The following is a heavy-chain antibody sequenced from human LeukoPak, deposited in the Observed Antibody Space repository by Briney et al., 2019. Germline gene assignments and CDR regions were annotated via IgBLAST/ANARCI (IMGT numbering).Heavy chain of an antibody. J-gene: IGHJ5*02. CDR3: ASSKTNGDSSGWYAWFDP. V-gene: IGHV4-59*01. CDR2: IYYSGYT. D-gene: IGHD6-19*01. CDR1: GGSINSYY. Sequence: SETLSLTCTVSGGSINSYYWSWIRQPPGKGLEWIGYIYYSGYTNYNPSLKSRVTISVDTSKNQFSLKLSSVTAADTAVYYCASSKTNGDSSGWYAWFDPWGQGTLVTVSP.